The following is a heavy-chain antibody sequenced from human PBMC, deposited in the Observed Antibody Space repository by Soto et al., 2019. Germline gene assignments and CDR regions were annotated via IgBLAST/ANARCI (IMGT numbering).Heavy chain of an antibody. D-gene: IGHD3-3*01. CDR2: IIPILGIA. J-gene: IGHJ5*02. V-gene: IGHV1-69*02. CDR3: ARVGYYDFWSGSNNWFDP. CDR1: GGTFSSYT. Sequence: SLKVSCKASGGTFSSYTISWVRQAPGQGLEWMGRIIPILGIANYAQKFQGRVTITADKSTSTAYMELSSLRSEDTAVYYCARVGYYDFWSGSNNWFDPWGQGTLVTVSS.